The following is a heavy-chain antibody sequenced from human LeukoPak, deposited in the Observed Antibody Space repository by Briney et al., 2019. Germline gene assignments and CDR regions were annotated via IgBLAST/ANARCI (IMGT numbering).Heavy chain of an antibody. CDR2: ISGSGGST. J-gene: IGHJ1*01. CDR3: AKVSGYYYGYFQH. V-gene: IGHV3-23*01. Sequence: GGSLRLSCAASGFTFSSYAMSWVRQTPGKGLEWVSAISGSGGSTYYADSVKGRFTISRDNSKNTLYLQMNSLRAEDTAVYYCAKVSGYYYGYFQHWGQGTLVTVSS. D-gene: IGHD3-22*01. CDR1: GFTFSSYA.